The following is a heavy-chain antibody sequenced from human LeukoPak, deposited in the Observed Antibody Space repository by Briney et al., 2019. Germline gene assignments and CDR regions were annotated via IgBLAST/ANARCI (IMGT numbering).Heavy chain of an antibody. V-gene: IGHV3-48*04. CDR2: ISSGSTVI. Sequence: GGSLRLSCAASGFTFSTYAMHWVRQAPGKGLEWVSYISSGSTVIYYGDSVKGRFTISRDNAKNSLFLQVNSLRAEDTAVYYCVRVRSGGYFAFDIWGQGTMVTVSS. D-gene: IGHD1-26*01. CDR1: GFTFSTYA. CDR3: VRVRSGGYFAFDI. J-gene: IGHJ3*02.